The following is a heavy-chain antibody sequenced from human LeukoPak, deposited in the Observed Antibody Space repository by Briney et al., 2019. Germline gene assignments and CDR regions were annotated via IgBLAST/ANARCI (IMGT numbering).Heavy chain of an antibody. V-gene: IGHV4-59*11. Sequence: PSETLSLTCTVSGGSISSHYWSWIRQPPGKGLEWIGYVYNSGSTNYNPSLKSRVTISVDTSKNQFSLKLSSVTAADTAVYYCARADCTDGLCYKLYFDFWGQGTLVTVSS. J-gene: IGHJ4*02. D-gene: IGHD2-8*01. CDR1: GGSISSHY. CDR3: ARADCTDGLCYKLYFDF. CDR2: VYNSGST.